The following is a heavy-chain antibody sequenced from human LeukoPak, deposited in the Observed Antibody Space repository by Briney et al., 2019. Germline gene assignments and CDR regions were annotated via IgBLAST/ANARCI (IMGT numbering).Heavy chain of an antibody. V-gene: IGHV5-51*01. CDR3: ARPNDYGYYFDY. Sequence: GESLKISCKGSGYSFNNYWIGWVRQMPGKGLEWMGIIYPGDSDTRYSPSFQGQVTISVDKSISTAYLQWSSLKASDTAIYYCARPNDYGYYFDYWGRGTLVTVST. J-gene: IGHJ4*02. CDR2: IYPGDSDT. D-gene: IGHD4-17*01. CDR1: GYSFNNYW.